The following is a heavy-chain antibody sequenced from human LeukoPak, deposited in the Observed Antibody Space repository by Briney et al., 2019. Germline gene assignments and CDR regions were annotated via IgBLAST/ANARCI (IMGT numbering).Heavy chain of an antibody. CDR2: IIPILGIA. V-gene: IGHV1-69*04. D-gene: IGHD6-13*01. CDR3: AREGAGYSSSWLFDY. Sequence: SVKVSCKASGGTFSSYTISWVRQAPGQGLEWMGRIIPILGIANYAQKFQGRVTITADKSTSTAYMELSSLRSEDTAVYYCAREGAGYSSSWLFDYWGQGTLVTVSS. J-gene: IGHJ4*02. CDR1: GGTFSSYT.